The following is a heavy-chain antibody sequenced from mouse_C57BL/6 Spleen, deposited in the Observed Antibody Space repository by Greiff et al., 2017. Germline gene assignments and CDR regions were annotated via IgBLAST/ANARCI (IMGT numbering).Heavy chain of an antibody. V-gene: IGHV5-4*03. Sequence: EVKLMESGGGLVKPGGSLKLSCAASGFTFSSYAMSWVRQTPEKRLEWVATISDGGSYTYYPDNAKGRFTISRDNAKNNLYLQMSHLKSEDTAMYYCARGLRPHWYFDVWGTGTTVTVSS. CDR3: ARGLRPHWYFDV. D-gene: IGHD1-1*01. J-gene: IGHJ1*03. CDR1: GFTFSSYA. CDR2: ISDGGSYT.